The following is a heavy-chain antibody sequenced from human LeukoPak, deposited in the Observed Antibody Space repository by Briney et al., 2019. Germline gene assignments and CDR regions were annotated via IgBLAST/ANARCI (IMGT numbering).Heavy chain of an antibody. J-gene: IGHJ4*02. V-gene: IGHV3-33*01. CDR2: IWYDGSNK. D-gene: IGHD1-14*01. CDR3: ARGQPGDPIDY. CDR1: GFTFSSYG. Sequence: GGSLRLSCAASGFTFSSYGMHWVRQAPGKGLEWVAVIWYDGSNKYYADSVKGRFTISRDNSKNTLYLQMNRLRAEDTAVYYCARGQPGDPIDYWGQGTLVTVSS.